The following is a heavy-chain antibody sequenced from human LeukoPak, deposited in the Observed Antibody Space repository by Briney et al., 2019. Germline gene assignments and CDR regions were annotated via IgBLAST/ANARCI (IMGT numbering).Heavy chain of an antibody. CDR3: AKAKNVLRYFDWLTDY. Sequence: GGSLRLSCAASGFTFSSYAMSWVRQAPGKGLEWVSAISGSGGGTYYADSVKGRFTISRDNSKNTLYLQMNSLRAEDTAVYYCAKAKNVLRYFDWLTDYWGQGTLVTVSS. J-gene: IGHJ4*02. CDR2: ISGSGGGT. V-gene: IGHV3-23*01. CDR1: GFTFSSYA. D-gene: IGHD3-9*01.